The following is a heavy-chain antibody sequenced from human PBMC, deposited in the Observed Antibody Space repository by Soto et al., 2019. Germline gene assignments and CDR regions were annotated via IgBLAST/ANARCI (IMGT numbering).Heavy chain of an antibody. Sequence: QVQLVESGGGVVQPGRSLRLSCAASGFTFSSYAMHWVRQAPGKGLEWVAVISYDGSNKYYADSVKGRFTISRDNSKNTLYLQMNSLRAEDTAVYHCARGSITMVDYWGQGTLVTVSS. CDR2: ISYDGSNK. V-gene: IGHV3-30-3*01. J-gene: IGHJ4*02. CDR1: GFTFSSYA. D-gene: IGHD3-10*01. CDR3: ARGSITMVDY.